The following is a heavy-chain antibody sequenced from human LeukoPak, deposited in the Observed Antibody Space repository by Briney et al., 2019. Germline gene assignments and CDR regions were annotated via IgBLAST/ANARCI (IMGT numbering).Heavy chain of an antibody. CDR2: INSDGSST. CDR1: GFTFKNYW. D-gene: IGHD6-19*01. V-gene: IGHV3-74*01. J-gene: IGHJ4*02. Sequence: GGSLRLSCAASGFTFKNYWMHWVRQAPGKGLVWVSRINSDGSSTNYADSVKGRFTISRDNDKNTLYLQMNSLRAEDTAVYYCARDSGWGTGFDDWGQGTLVTVSS. CDR3: ARDSGWGTGFDD.